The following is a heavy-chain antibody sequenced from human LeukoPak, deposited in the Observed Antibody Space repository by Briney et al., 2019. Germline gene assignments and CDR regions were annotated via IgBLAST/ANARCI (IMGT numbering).Heavy chain of an antibody. D-gene: IGHD4-17*01. CDR2: ITAGGTTT. V-gene: IGHV3-23*01. J-gene: IGHJ3*01. Sequence: PGGSLRLFCAASGFTFSIYAMSWVRQSPGKGLEWVSSITAGGTTTYYEDSVKGRFTISRDNSKSTLYLQMDSLSAEDTALYYCAKLYGDYKHAFPLWGQGTMVTVSS. CDR3: AKLYGDYKHAFPL. CDR1: GFTFSIYA.